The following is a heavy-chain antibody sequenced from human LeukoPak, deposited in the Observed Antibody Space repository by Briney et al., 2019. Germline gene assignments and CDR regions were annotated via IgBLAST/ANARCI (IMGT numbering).Heavy chain of an antibody. CDR1: GFTFSIYG. Sequence: PGGSLRLSCAASGFTFSIYGMHWVRQAPGKGLEWVAFIRYDGSNKYYADSVKGRFTISRDNSKNTLYLQVNSLRAEDTAVYYCARRQCSSISCYYAFDIWGQGTMVTVSS. CDR2: IRYDGSNK. J-gene: IGHJ3*02. V-gene: IGHV3-30*02. CDR3: ARRQCSSISCYYAFDI. D-gene: IGHD2-2*01.